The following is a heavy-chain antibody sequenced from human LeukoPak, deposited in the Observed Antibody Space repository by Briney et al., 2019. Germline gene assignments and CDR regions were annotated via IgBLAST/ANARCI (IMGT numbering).Heavy chain of an antibody. CDR3: ARHLGTPGTRGFDY. CDR2: IYHSGST. Sequence: SETLSLTCTVSGYSISSGYYWGWIRQPPGKGLEWIGSIYHSGSTYYNPSLKSRVTISVDTSKNQFSLKLSSVTAADTGVYYCARHLGTPGTRGFDYWGQGIQVTVSS. V-gene: IGHV4-38-2*02. J-gene: IGHJ4*02. D-gene: IGHD1-1*01. CDR1: GYSISSGYY.